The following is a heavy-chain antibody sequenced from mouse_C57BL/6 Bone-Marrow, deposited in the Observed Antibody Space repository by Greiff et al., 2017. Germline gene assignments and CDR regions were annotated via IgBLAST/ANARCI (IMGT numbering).Heavy chain of an antibody. CDR1: GFTFTDDY. CDR2: IDPENGDT. V-gene: IGHV14-4*01. Sequence: VQLQQSGAELVRPGASVKLSCTASGFTFTDDYMHWVKQRPEQGLEWIGWIDPENGDTEYASKFQGKATITADTSSNTAYLQLSSLTSEDTAVYYCTTDYGDVGGTGKTVTVTA. D-gene: IGHD2-4*01. CDR3: TTDYGDV. J-gene: IGHJ1*03.